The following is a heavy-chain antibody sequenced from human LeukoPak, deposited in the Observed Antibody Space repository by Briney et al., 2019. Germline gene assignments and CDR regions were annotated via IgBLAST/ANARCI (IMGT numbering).Heavy chain of an antibody. Sequence: SQTLSLTCTVSGGSISSGGYYWSWIRQPPGKGLEWIGYIYQSGSTYYNPSLKSRVTISVDTSKNQFSLKLSSVTAADTAVYYCARSRPHVDIVATDNFDYWGQGTLVTVSS. CDR3: ARSRPHVDIVATDNFDY. CDR1: GGSISSGGYY. V-gene: IGHV4-30-2*01. J-gene: IGHJ4*02. D-gene: IGHD5-12*01. CDR2: IYQSGST.